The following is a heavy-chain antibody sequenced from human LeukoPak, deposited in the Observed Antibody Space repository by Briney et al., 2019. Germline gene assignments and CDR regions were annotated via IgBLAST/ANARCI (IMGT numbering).Heavy chain of an antibody. Sequence: PGGSLRLSCAASGFTFTDHYMDWVRQAPGKGLEWVGRTRNKANNYITDYAAFVKGRFTISRDDLENSLYLQMNGLKTEDTAIYYCAPSTMDGTSYTSYYLDYWGQGTLVTVSS. CDR1: GFTFTDHY. J-gene: IGHJ4*02. V-gene: IGHV3-72*01. CDR2: TRNKANNYIT. D-gene: IGHD1-26*01. CDR3: APSTMDGTSYTSYYLDY.